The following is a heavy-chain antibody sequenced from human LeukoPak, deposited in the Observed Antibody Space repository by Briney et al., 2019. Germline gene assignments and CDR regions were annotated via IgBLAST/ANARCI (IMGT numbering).Heavy chain of an antibody. Sequence: GGSLRLSCAASGFTFTSYSMNWVRQAPGKGLEWVSTISGGGGSTYYADSVKGRFTISRDTSKNTLYLQMNTMGPEDTAVYYCARDINWNYMDLWGQGTLVTVSS. V-gene: IGHV3-23*01. CDR2: ISGGGGST. J-gene: IGHJ4*02. D-gene: IGHD1-1*01. CDR1: GFTFTSYS. CDR3: ARDINWNYMDL.